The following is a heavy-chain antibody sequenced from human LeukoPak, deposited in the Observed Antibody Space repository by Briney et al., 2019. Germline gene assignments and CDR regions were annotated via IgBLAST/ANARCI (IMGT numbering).Heavy chain of an antibody. Sequence: GGSLRLSCAASGFTFSSYEMNRVRQAPGKGLEWVSYISSSGSTIYYADSVKGRFTISRDNAKNSLYLQMNSLRAEDTAVYYCARTNYYDISGYDYWGQGTLVTVSS. D-gene: IGHD3-22*01. CDR1: GFTFSSYE. CDR2: ISSSGSTI. V-gene: IGHV3-48*03. CDR3: ARTNYYDISGYDY. J-gene: IGHJ4*02.